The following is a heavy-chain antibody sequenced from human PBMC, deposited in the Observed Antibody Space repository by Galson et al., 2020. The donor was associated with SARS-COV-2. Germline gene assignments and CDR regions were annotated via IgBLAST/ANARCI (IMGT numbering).Heavy chain of an antibody. D-gene: IGHD3-22*01. CDR3: AREGSSGDYPGAVDF. J-gene: IGHJ3*01. CDR2: ISRAVNT. CDR1: GFTVSSNS. Sequence: LSLSCAASGFTVSSNSMNCVRQAPGNGLECVSVISRAVNTYYADPVQGRFIVSRDNSKNTLYLQMNCLCAADTAVYFCAREGSSGDYPGAVDFGGNGTVVTVSS. V-gene: IGHV3-53*01.